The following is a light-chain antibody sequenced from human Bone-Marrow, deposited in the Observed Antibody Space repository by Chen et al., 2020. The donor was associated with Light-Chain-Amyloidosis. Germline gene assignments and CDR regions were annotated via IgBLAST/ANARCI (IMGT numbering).Light chain of an antibody. J-gene: IGKJ4*01. CDR1: PRVSSTY. Sequence: EIVLTQSPGTLSLSPGERATLSYRASPRVSSTYLAWYQQRPGQAPRLLIDGASSRAAGIPDRFSGSGSGTHFTLTISSLEPEDFAVYYCQQYSDSPLTFGGGTRVEIK. CDR3: QQYSDSPLT. V-gene: IGKV3-20*01. CDR2: GAS.